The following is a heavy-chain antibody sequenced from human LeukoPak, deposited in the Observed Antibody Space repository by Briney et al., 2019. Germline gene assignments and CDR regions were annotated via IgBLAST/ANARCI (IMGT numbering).Heavy chain of an antibody. CDR1: GFTFSGYE. J-gene: IGHJ2*01. CDR3: ARKTDRLGAVGRDRYFDL. Sequence: GGSLRLSCTASGFTFSGYEMTWVRQAPGKGLEWMSYISVNGGAMHYADSVRGRFTTSRDDAKNSLYLHMNSLRVEDTAIYYCARKTDRLGAVGRDRYFDLWGRGTPITVSS. D-gene: IGHD6-13*01. V-gene: IGHV3-48*03. CDR2: ISVNGGAM.